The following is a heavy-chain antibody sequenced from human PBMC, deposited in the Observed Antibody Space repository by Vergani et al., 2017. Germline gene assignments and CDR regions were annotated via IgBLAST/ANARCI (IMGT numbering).Heavy chain of an antibody. V-gene: IGHV4-34*01. J-gene: IGHJ6*02. D-gene: IGHD1-14*01. Sequence: QVQLPQWGAGLLKPSETLSLTCAVYGGSFSGYYWSWIRQPPGKGLEWIGEINHSGSTNYNPSLKSRVTISVDTSKNQFSLKLSSVTAADTAVYYCARGQKPNVGMDVWGQGTTVTVSS. CDR2: INHSGST. CDR1: GGSFSGYY. CDR3: ARGQKPNVGMDV.